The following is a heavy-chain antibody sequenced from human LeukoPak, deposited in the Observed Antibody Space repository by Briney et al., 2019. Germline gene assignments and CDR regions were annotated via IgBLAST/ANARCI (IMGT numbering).Heavy chain of an antibody. Sequence: PSETLSLTCTVSGGSISSYYWSWIRQPPGKGLEWIGYIYYSGSTNYNPSLKSRVTISVDTSKNQFSLKLSSVTAADTAVYYCARDGPLYCSGGSCYSGYYYYGMDVWSKGTTVTVSS. J-gene: IGHJ6*04. CDR3: ARDGPLYCSGGSCYSGYYYYGMDV. CDR1: GGSISSYY. CDR2: IYYSGST. V-gene: IGHV4-59*01. D-gene: IGHD2-15*01.